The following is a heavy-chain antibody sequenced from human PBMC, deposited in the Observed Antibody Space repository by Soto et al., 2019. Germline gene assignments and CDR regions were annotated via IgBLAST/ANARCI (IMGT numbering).Heavy chain of an antibody. CDR1: XFTFSSYG. V-gene: IGHV3-30*18. Sequence: QVQLVESGGGVVQPGRSLXLSCAXXXFTFSSYGMHWVRQAPGKGLEWVAVISYDGSNKYYADSVKGRFTISRDNSKNTLYLQMNSLRAEDTAVYYCAKDLVATSFNADAFDIWGQGTMVTVSS. CDR3: AKDLVATSFNADAFDI. D-gene: IGHD5-12*01. J-gene: IGHJ3*02. CDR2: ISYDGSNK.